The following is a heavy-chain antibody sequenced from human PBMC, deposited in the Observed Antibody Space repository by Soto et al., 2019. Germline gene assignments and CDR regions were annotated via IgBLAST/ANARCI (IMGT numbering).Heavy chain of an antibody. CDR3: AKDMRATTRPTYYFDY. Sequence: GGSLRLSCAASGFTFSSYGMHWVRQAPGKGLEWVAVISYDGSNKYYADSVKGRFTISRDNSKNTLYLQMNSLRAEDTAVYYCAKDMRATTRPTYYFDYWGQGTLVTVSS. J-gene: IGHJ4*02. D-gene: IGHD5-12*01. V-gene: IGHV3-30*18. CDR2: ISYDGSNK. CDR1: GFTFSSYG.